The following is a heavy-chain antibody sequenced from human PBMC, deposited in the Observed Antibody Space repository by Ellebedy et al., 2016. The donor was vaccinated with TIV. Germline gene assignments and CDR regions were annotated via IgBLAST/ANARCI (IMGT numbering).Heavy chain of an antibody. V-gene: IGHV3-30*14. CDR1: GFTFSSYA. CDR3: ARVTYYYYYMDV. CDR2: ISYDGSNK. Sequence: GESLKISXAASGFTFSSYAMHWVRQAPGKGLEWVAVISYDGSNKYYADSVKGRFTISRDNSKNTLYLQMNSLRAEDTAVYYCARVTYYYYYMDVWGKGTTVTVSS. J-gene: IGHJ6*03.